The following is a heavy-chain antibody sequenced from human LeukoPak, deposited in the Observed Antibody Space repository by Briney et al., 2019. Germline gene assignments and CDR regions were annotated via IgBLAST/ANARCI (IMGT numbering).Heavy chain of an antibody. Sequence: SGGSLRLSCAASGFTFSSYGMNWVRQAPGKGLEWVSSISSSSSYIYYADSVKGRFTISRDNAKNSLYLQMNSLRAEDTAVYYCARGENDFWSGYYTAYYYYGMDVWGQGTTVTVSS. J-gene: IGHJ6*02. CDR3: ARGENDFWSGYYTAYYYYGMDV. D-gene: IGHD3-3*01. V-gene: IGHV3-21*01. CDR1: GFTFSSYG. CDR2: ISSSSSYI.